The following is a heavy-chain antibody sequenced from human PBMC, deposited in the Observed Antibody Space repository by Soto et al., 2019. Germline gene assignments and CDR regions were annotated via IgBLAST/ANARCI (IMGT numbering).Heavy chain of an antibody. D-gene: IGHD3-16*01. CDR3: ARLIGNSWLDS. V-gene: IGHV6-1*01. J-gene: IGHJ5*01. CDR2: TYYMSRWQT. Sequence: SHSLSLTCAIDWYCVSSHDPAWHSNSNSPPLGLQWLGRTYYMSRWQTDYAVSVKSRISINPDTSNNRVSLQLNSVTPDDTAVYYCARLIGNSWLDSWGQGTLVTVSS. CDR1: WYCVSSHDPA.